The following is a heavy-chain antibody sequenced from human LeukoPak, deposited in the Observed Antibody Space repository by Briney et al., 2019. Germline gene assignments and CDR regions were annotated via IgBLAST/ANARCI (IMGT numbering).Heavy chain of an antibody. CDR1: RRTFTSYA. Sequence: ASVKLSCKASRRTFTSYAISRVRQAPGQRLERMGGIIPIFGTANYAQKFQGRVTITADKTTSTAYMELSSLRSEDTAVYYCARVGPVEMATINHYYYYMDVWGKGTTVTVSS. J-gene: IGHJ6*03. D-gene: IGHD5-24*01. CDR2: IIPIFGTA. CDR3: ARVGPVEMATINHYYYYMDV. V-gene: IGHV1-69*06.